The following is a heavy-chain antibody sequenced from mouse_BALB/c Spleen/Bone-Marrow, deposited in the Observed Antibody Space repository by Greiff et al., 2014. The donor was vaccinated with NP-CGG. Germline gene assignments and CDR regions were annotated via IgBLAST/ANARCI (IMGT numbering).Heavy chain of an antibody. Sequence: LVESGAELAKPGASVKMSCKASGYTFTSYWMHWVKQRPGQGLEWVGYINPSTGYTEYNQKFKDKATLTADKSSSTAYMQLSRLTSEDSAVYYCARSNYYGSKDYWGQGTTLAVSS. D-gene: IGHD1-1*01. CDR2: INPSTGYT. CDR3: ARSNYYGSKDY. J-gene: IGHJ2*01. CDR1: GYTFTSYW. V-gene: IGHV1-7*01.